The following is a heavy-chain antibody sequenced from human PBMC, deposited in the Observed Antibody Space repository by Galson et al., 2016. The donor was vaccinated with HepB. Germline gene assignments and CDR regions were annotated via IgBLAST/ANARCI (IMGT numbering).Heavy chain of an antibody. Sequence: SLRLSCAASGFTFSDCYMSWFRQAPGKGLEWVSYISSSSSYTNYEESVKGRFTISRDNAKNSLYLQMNSLRAEETAVYYCARAQTPVVTSIDNWGRGTLVTVSS. CDR3: ARAQTPVVTSIDN. D-gene: IGHD4-23*01. V-gene: IGHV3-11*06. CDR2: ISSSSSYT. J-gene: IGHJ4*02. CDR1: GFTFSDCY.